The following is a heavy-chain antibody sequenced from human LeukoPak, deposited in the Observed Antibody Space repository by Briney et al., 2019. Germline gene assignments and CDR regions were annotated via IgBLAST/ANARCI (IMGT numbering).Heavy chain of an antibody. D-gene: IGHD1-26*01. J-gene: IGHJ4*02. V-gene: IGHV3-23*01. CDR2: ISGSGGST. CDR3: AKSGNRVGAILLDY. CDR1: GFTFSSYA. Sequence: QSGGSLRLSCAASGFTFSSYAMSWVRQAPGKGLEWVSAISGSGGSTYYADSVKGRFTISRDNSKNTLYLQMNSLRAEDTAVYYCAKSGNRVGAILLDYWGQGTLVTVSS.